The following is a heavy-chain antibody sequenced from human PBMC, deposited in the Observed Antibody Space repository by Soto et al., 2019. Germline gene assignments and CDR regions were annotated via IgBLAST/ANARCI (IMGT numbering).Heavy chain of an antibody. CDR3: ARTSCSGGSCYKIDY. Sequence: SETLSLTCTVSGGSISSGGYYWSWIRQHPGKGLEWIGYIYYSGSTYYNPSLKSRVTISVDTSKNQFSLKLSSVTAADTAVYYCARTSCSGGSCYKIDYWGQGTLVTLSS. D-gene: IGHD2-15*01. CDR2: IYYSGST. J-gene: IGHJ4*02. CDR1: GGSISSGGYY. V-gene: IGHV4-31*03.